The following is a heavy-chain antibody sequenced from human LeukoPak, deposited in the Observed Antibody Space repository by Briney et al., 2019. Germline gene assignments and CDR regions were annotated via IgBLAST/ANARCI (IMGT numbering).Heavy chain of an antibody. CDR2: IIPILGIA. D-gene: IGHD2-2*01. CDR3: ARATLVPAAIEVVPYYYMDV. J-gene: IGHJ6*03. CDR1: GGTFSSYA. V-gene: IGHV1-69*04. Sequence: SVKVSCKASGGTFSSYAISWVRQAPGQGLEWMGRIIPILGIANYAQKFQGRVTITADKSTSTAYMELSSLRSEDTAVYYCARATLVPAAIEVVPYYYMDVWGKGTTVTVSS.